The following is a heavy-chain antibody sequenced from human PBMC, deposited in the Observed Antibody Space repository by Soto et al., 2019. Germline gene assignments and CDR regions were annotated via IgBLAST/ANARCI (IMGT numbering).Heavy chain of an antibody. D-gene: IGHD2-15*01. Sequence: ASVKVSCKASGYTFTSYAMHWVRQAPGQRLEWMGWINAGNGNTKYSQKFQGRVTITRDTSASTAYMELSSLRSEDTAVYYCTRGPGGPDGPGDYWGQGTLVTVSS. V-gene: IGHV1-3*01. CDR1: GYTFTSYA. CDR3: TRGPGGPDGPGDY. J-gene: IGHJ4*02. CDR2: INAGNGNT.